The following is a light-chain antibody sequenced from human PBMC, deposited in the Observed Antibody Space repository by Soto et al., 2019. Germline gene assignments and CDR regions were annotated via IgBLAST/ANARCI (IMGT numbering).Light chain of an antibody. J-gene: IGKJ2*01. CDR3: QQYFHYPVT. V-gene: IGKV1-5*01. Sequence: DLQMTQSPSTLSAFVGDRVTITCRATQDINNWLAWYQQKPGKALRLLIYDVSTLQTGVPSRFSGRGSGTEATLIISSXQPDDVATYYCQQYFHYPVTFGRGTKVDIK. CDR2: DVS. CDR1: QDINNW.